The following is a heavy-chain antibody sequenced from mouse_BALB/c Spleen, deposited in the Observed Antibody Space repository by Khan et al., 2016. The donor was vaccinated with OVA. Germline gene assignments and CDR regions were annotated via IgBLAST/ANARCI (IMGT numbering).Heavy chain of an antibody. CDR3: NAWTVYYAMDY. CDR1: GFNIKDYY. V-gene: IGHV14-4*02. Sequence: VQLQQSGAELVRSGASVKLSCTASGFNIKDYYMHWVKQRPEQGLEWIGWIDPENGDTEYAPKFQGKATMTADTSSNTAYLQLSSLTSEDTAVYYCNAWTVYYAMDYWGQGTSVTVSA. J-gene: IGHJ4*01. CDR2: IDPENGDT.